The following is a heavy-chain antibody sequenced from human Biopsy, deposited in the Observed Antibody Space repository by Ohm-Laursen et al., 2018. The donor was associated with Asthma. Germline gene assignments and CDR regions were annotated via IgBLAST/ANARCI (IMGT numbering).Heavy chain of an antibody. D-gene: IGHD2-2*01. V-gene: IGHV1-69*01. CDR3: ARKAGSCISRTCYSLDF. CDR1: GGTFNTYV. Sequence: SSVKVSCHSLGGTFNTYVIGWVRQAPGQGLEWMGGINSVFGTTTYPQKFQDRVTITADDSTSTVYMELSSLRSEDTAVYYCARKAGSCISRTCYSLDFWGQGTLVTVSS. J-gene: IGHJ4*02. CDR2: INSVFGTT.